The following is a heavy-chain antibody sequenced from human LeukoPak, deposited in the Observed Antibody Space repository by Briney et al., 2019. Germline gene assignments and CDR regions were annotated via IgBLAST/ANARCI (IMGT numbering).Heavy chain of an antibody. CDR2: INSDGSST. V-gene: IGHV3-74*01. D-gene: IGHD3-10*01. CDR1: GFTFSSYW. J-gene: IGHJ5*02. CDR3: AREANGSGTLA. Sequence: GGSLRLSCAASGFTFSSYWMHWVRQAPGKGLVWVSRINSDGSSTSYADSVKGRFTISRDNAKNTLYLQMNSLRAEDTAVYYCAREANGSGTLAWGQGTLATVSS.